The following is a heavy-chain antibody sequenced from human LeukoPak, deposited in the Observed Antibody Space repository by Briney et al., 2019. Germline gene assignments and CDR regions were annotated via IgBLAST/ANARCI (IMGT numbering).Heavy chain of an antibody. CDR1: GFTFSSYA. D-gene: IGHD1-7*01. CDR2: ISGSGDST. Sequence: GGSLRLSCAASGFTFSSYAMSWVRQAPGKGLEWVSAISGSGDSTFYADSVKGRFTISRDNSKNTVYLQMNSLRAEDTAVYYCAKYGNYLFDYWGQGTLVTVSS. J-gene: IGHJ4*02. CDR3: AKYGNYLFDY. V-gene: IGHV3-23*01.